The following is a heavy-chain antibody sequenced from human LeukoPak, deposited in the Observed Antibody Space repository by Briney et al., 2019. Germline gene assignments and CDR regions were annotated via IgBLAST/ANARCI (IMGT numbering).Heavy chain of an antibody. CDR2: IYPGDSDT. D-gene: IGHD3-22*01. V-gene: IGHV5-51*01. CDR1: GYSFTSYW. Sequence: GESLKISCKGSGYSFTSYWIGWVCQMPGKGLEWMGIIYPGDSDTRYSPSFQGQVTISVDKSISTAYLQWSSLKASDTAMYYCARTSYYYDSSGYYFGSWGQGTLVTVSS. J-gene: IGHJ5*02. CDR3: ARTSYYYDSSGYYFGS.